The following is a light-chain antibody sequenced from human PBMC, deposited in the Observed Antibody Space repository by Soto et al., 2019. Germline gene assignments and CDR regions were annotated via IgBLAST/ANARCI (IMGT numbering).Light chain of an antibody. J-gene: IGLJ2*01. CDR2: DVS. CDR3: SSYTSSSLVV. Sequence: QSALTQPASVSGSPGQSITISCTGTSSDVGGYNYVSWYQQHPGKDPKLMIYDVSNRPSGVSNRFSGSKSGNTASLTISGLQAEDEADDYCSSYTSSSLVVFGGGTKLTVL. CDR1: SSDVGGYNY. V-gene: IGLV2-14*01.